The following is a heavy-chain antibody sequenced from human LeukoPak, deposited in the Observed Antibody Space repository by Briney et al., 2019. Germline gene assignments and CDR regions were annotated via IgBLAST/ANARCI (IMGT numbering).Heavy chain of an antibody. CDR1: GFTFTRHG. CDR3: AKCYYDSSSYYSGAFDI. D-gene: IGHD3-22*01. CDR2: IRYDGSDK. J-gene: IGHJ3*02. Sequence: GASLRLSCAASGFTFTRHGVHWVRQAPGKGLEWVSFIRYDGSDKYYADSVKGRFTISRDNSENTLYLQMNSLRAEDTAVYYCAKCYYDSSSYYSGAFDIWGQGTMVTVSS. V-gene: IGHV3-30*02.